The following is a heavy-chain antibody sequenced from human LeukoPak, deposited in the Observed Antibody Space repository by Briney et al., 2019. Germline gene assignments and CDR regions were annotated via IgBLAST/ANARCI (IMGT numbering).Heavy chain of an antibody. D-gene: IGHD6-19*01. Sequence: VASVKVSCKASGGTFSSYAISWVRQAPGQGLEWMGGIIPIFGTANYAQKFQGSVTITADESTSTAYMELSSLRSEDTAVYYCAKGELAVAGTLSLLRPGINPYYFDYWGQGTLVTVSS. CDR1: GGTFSSYA. J-gene: IGHJ4*02. CDR3: AKGELAVAGTLSLLRPGINPYYFDY. V-gene: IGHV1-69*13. CDR2: IIPIFGTA.